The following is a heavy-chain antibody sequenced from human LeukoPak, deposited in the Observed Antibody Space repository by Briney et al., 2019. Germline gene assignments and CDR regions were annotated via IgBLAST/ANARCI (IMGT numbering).Heavy chain of an antibody. CDR2: IYPRDGST. Sequence: ASVKVSCKASGYTFTSNYIHWVRQAPGQGLEWIGMIYPRDGSTSYAQKFQGRVTMTEDTSTDTAYMELSSLRSEDTAVYYCATVGSGSYSSQLDYWGQGTLVTVSS. CDR1: GYTFTSNY. V-gene: IGHV1-46*01. D-gene: IGHD1-26*01. CDR3: ATVGSGSYSSQLDY. J-gene: IGHJ4*02.